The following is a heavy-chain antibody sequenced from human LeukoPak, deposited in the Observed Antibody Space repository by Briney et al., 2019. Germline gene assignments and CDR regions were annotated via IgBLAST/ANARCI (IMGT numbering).Heavy chain of an antibody. J-gene: IGHJ4*02. CDR2: INHSGST. CDR3: ALLYGSGSYYNLRGDY. D-gene: IGHD3-10*01. V-gene: IGHV4-34*01. Sequence: PSETLSLTCTVSGGSISSYYWSWIRQPPGKGLEWIGEINHSGSTNYNPSLKSRVTISVDTSKNQFSLKLSSVTAADTAVYYCALLYGSGSYYNLRGDYWGQGTLVTVSS. CDR1: GGSISSYY.